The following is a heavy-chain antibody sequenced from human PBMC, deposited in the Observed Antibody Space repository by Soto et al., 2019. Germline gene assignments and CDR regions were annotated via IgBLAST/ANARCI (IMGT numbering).Heavy chain of an antibody. CDR1: GYSFATAG. CDR2: ISAYNGNT. D-gene: IGHD3-22*01. J-gene: IGHJ4*02. CDR3: ARAGQYYDSSGYAN. Sequence: GASVKVSCKASGYSFATAGISWVRQAPGQGLEWMGWISAYNGNTNYDRKLQDRVTLTTNTSTNTAYLELRSLRSDDTAVYYCARAGQYYDSSGYANWGQGTLVTVSS. V-gene: IGHV1-18*01.